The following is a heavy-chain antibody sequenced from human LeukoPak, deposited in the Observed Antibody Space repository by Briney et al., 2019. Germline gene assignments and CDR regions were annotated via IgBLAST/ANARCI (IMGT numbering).Heavy chain of an antibody. Sequence: PSETLSLTCTVSGGSISSSSYYWGWIRQPPGTGLEWIGEINHSGSTNYNPSLKSRVTISVDTSKNQFSLQLNSVTPEDTAVYYCARTGRRSWDYWGQGTLVTVSS. CDR1: GGSISSSSYY. V-gene: IGHV4-39*07. J-gene: IGHJ4*02. CDR3: ARTGRRSWDY. CDR2: INHSGST. D-gene: IGHD1-14*01.